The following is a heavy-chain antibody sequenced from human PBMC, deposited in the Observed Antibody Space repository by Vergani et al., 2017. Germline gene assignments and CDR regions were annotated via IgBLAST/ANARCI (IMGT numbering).Heavy chain of an antibody. CDR1: GFTFSNSA. Sequence: EVHLLESGGGLVQSGGSLRLSCAASGFTFSNSAVSWVRQAPGRGLAWVSSISGPGLSTYYADPVKGRFSISRDNSKNTVFLQMHSRRAEDTTIYYCVKEKIDLGSYFFDSWGHGILVTVSS. CDR2: ISGPGLST. CDR3: VKEKIDLGSYFFDS. V-gene: IGHV3-23*01. D-gene: IGHD2/OR15-2a*01. J-gene: IGHJ4*01.